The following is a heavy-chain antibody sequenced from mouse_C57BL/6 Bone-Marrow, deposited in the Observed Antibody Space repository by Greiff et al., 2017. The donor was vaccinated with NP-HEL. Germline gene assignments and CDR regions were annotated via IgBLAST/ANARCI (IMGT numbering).Heavy chain of an antibody. CDR3: ASFYDYDGDYFDY. J-gene: IGHJ2*01. CDR2: IYPRDGST. Sequence: VKLMESGPELVKPGASVKLSCKASGYTFTSYDINWVKQRPGQGLEWIGWIYPRDGSTKYNEKFKGKATLTVDTSSSTAYMELHSLTSEDSAVYFCASFYDYDGDYFDYWGQGTTLTVSS. D-gene: IGHD2-4*01. V-gene: IGHV1-85*01. CDR1: GYTFTSYD.